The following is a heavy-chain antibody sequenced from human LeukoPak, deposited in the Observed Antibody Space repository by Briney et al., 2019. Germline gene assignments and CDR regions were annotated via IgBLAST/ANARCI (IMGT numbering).Heavy chain of an antibody. J-gene: IGHJ4*02. V-gene: IGHV3-7*01. CDR3: ASQIAVAGTALDY. Sequence: ETLSLTCTVSGGSISSGGYYWSWIRQAPGKGLEWVANIKQDGSEKYSVDSVKGRFTISRDNAKNSLYLQMNSLRAEDTAVYYCASQIAVAGTALDYWGQGTLVTVSS. CDR2: IKQDGSEK. CDR1: GGSISSGGYY. D-gene: IGHD6-19*01.